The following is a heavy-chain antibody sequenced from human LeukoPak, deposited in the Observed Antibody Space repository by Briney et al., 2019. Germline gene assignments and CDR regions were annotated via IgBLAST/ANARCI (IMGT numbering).Heavy chain of an antibody. CDR1: GGTFSSYA. V-gene: IGHV1-69*04. CDR3: ARGNTMVRGVPYNWFDP. D-gene: IGHD3-10*01. Sequence: SVKVSCKASGGTFSSYAISWVRQAPGQGLEWMGRIIPILGIANYAQKFQGRVTITTDESTSTAYMELSSLRSEDTAVYYCARGNTMVRGVPYNWFDPWGQGTLVTVSS. J-gene: IGHJ5*02. CDR2: IIPILGIA.